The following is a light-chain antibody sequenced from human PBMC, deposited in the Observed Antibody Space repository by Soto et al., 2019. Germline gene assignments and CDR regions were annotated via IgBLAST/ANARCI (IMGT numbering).Light chain of an antibody. CDR1: SSDVGGYNY. J-gene: IGLJ2*01. V-gene: IGLV2-8*01. CDR3: SSYAGSNNLV. CDR2: EVS. Sequence: QSVLTQPPSASGSPGQSATISCTGTSSDVGGYNYVSWYQQHPGKAPKLMIYEVSKRPSGVPDRFSGSKSGNTASLTVSGLQAEDEADYYCSSYAGSNNLVFGGRTKLTVL.